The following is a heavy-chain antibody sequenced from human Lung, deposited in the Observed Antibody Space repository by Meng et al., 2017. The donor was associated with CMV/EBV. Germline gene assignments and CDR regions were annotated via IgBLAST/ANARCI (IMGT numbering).Heavy chain of an antibody. V-gene: IGHV1-69*10. CDR3: ARVEFASLKNWFDP. D-gene: IGHD2-2*01. CDR1: GRIVGRYA. Sequence: ASGRIVGRYAISWVRQAPGQGLEWVGGIIPILGVANYAQKFQGRVTITADKSTSTAYMELSSLRSEDTAVYYCARVEFASLKNWFDPWGQGTLVTVSS. CDR2: IIPILGVA. J-gene: IGHJ5*02.